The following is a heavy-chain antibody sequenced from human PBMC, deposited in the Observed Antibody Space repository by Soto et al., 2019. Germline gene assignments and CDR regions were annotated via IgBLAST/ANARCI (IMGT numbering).Heavy chain of an antibody. Sequence: SQTLSLTCAISGDSVSNNSAAWNWIRQSPSRGLEWLGRTYYRSKWYNDYAVSVKSRITINPDTSKNQFSLQLNSVTPEDTAVYYCARDQLELIFYYYYGMDVWGQGTTVTVSS. V-gene: IGHV6-1*01. J-gene: IGHJ6*02. CDR3: ARDQLELIFYYYYGMDV. CDR1: GDSVSNNSAA. D-gene: IGHD1-7*01. CDR2: TYYRSKWYN.